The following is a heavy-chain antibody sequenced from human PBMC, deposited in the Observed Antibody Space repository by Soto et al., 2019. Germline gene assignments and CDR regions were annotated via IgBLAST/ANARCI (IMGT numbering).Heavy chain of an antibody. CDR2: IYYSGST. D-gene: IGHD6-13*01. CDR3: ARDKAAAGTYFDY. Sequence: SETLSLTCTVSGGSISSYYWSWIRQPPGKGLEWIGYIYYSGSTNYNPSLKSRVTISVDTSKNQFSLKLSSVTAADTAVYYCARDKAAAGTYFDYWGQGTLVTVSS. J-gene: IGHJ4*02. V-gene: IGHV4-59*01. CDR1: GGSISSYY.